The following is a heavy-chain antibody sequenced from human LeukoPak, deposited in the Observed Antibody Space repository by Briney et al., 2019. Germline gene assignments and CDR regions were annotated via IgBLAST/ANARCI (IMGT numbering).Heavy chain of an antibody. V-gene: IGHV4-34*01. CDR3: ARLSVIVGAALEYYYYYMDV. J-gene: IGHJ6*03. Sequence: SETLSLTCAVYGGSFSGYYWSWIRQPPGKRLEWVGESNDSGGTNYNPSLKSRVTISADKSKNQVSLRLTSVTAADTAVYYCARLSVIVGAALEYYYYYMDVWGQGTTVTVSS. CDR2: SNDSGGT. D-gene: IGHD1-26*01. CDR1: GGSFSGYY.